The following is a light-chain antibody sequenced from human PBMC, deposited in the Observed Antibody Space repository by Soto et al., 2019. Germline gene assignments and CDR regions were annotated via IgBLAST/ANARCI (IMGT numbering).Light chain of an antibody. CDR1: SSNIGRNY. CDR2: RNN. Sequence: QSVLSQPPSASGTPGQRVTISCSGSSSNIGRNYVYWYQQVPGTAPKLLIFRNNQRPSGVPDRFSGSKSGTSASLAISGLRSEEEADYFFAAWDYSLSGYWVFGGGTKLTVL. J-gene: IGLJ3*02. CDR3: AAWDYSLSGYWV. V-gene: IGLV1-47*01.